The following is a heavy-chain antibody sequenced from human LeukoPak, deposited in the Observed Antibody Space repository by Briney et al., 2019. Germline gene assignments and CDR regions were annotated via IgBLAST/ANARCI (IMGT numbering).Heavy chain of an antibody. CDR3: ARVTGVLRNGVAFEI. D-gene: IGHD3-9*01. Sequence: VGSLSLSCAASRFTFSSYNMNWVRQAPRRGLEWVSSMSGESSYIDYADSVKGRFTISRDNAKNSLYLQMISLSAEDTAVYYCARVTGVLRNGVAFEIWGQVIVVTVAS. CDR1: RFTFSSYN. CDR2: MSGESSYI. J-gene: IGHJ3*02. V-gene: IGHV3-21*01.